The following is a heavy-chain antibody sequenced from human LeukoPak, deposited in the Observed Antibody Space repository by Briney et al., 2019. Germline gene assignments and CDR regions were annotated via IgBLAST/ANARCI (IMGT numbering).Heavy chain of an antibody. V-gene: IGHV4-39*01. J-gene: IGHJ4*02. D-gene: IGHD5-18*01. CDR1: GGSISSSNCY. CDR2: IYYSGSS. Sequence: SETLSLTCTVSGGSISSSNCYWGWVRQPPGKGLEWIGSIYYSGSSYYNPSLKSRVTISVDTSKNRFSLKLSSVTAADTAVYYCRGYTSGYLGGDYWGQGALVTVSS. CDR3: RGYTSGYLGGDY.